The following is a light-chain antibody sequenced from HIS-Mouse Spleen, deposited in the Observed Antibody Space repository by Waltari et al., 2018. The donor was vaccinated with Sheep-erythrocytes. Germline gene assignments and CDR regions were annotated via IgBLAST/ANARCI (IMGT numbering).Light chain of an antibody. CDR3: LQDYNYPYT. V-gene: IGKV1-6*01. CDR1: QGIRND. J-gene: IGKJ2*01. Sequence: AIQMTQSPSSLSASVGDRVNITCRASQGIRNDLAWYQQKPGKSPKLLIYAASSLQSGVPSRFSGRGSGTDFNLNISSLQPEAFATYYCLQDYNYPYTFGQANTLETK. CDR2: AAS.